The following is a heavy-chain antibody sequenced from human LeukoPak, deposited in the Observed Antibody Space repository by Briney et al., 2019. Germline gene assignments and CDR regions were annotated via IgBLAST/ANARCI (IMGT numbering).Heavy chain of an antibody. CDR1: GFTFSSYA. D-gene: IGHD3-10*01. V-gene: IGHV3-30-3*01. CDR2: ISYDGSNK. Sequence: GGSLRLSCAASGFTFSSYAMHWVRQAPGKGLEWVAVISYDGSNKYYADSVKGRFTISRDNSKNTLYLQMNSLRAEDTAVYYCARDGVYYGSDPFDYWGQGTLVTVSS. CDR3: ARDGVYYGSDPFDY. J-gene: IGHJ4*02.